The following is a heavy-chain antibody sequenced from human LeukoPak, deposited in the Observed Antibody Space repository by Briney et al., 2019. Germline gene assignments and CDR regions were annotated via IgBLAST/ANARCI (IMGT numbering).Heavy chain of an antibody. CDR3: AGDGVGVLPGDAFDI. J-gene: IGHJ3*02. CDR2: INLDGTDI. CDR1: GFPFSTHS. V-gene: IGHV3-21*05. D-gene: IGHD2-8*01. Sequence: PGGSLRLSCAASGFPFSTHSMNWVRQAPGKGLEWISFINLDGTDIHYGESVKGRFTISRDNAKNSVYLQMHTLRAEDTAVYYCAGDGVGVLPGDAFDIWSQGTLVTVSS.